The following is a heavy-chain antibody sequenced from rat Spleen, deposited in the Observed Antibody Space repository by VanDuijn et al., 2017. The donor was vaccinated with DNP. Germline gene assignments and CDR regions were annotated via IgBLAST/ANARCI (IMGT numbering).Heavy chain of an antibody. Sequence: QVQLRESGPGLVQPSQTLSLTCTVSGFSFTNFAINWVRQPPGKGLEWIATMSSGGSTYYNSVLKSRLSINRDTSESQVFLKMNSLQTEDTAMYFCARSHTTGLTWFAYWGQGTLVTVSS. CDR3: ARSHTTGLTWFAY. D-gene: IGHD1-9*01. J-gene: IGHJ3*01. CDR2: MSSGGST. V-gene: IGHV2S12*01. CDR1: GFSFTNFA.